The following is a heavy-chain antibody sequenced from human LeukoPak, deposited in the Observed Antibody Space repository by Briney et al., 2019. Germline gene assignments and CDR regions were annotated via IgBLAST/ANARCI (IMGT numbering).Heavy chain of an antibody. Sequence: PGRSLRLSCAASGFTFSSYGMHWVRQAPGKGLEWVAVIWYDGSNKYYADSVKGRFTISRDNSKNTLYLQMNSLRAEDTAVYYCANERRDGYRNHFDYWGQGTLVTVSS. V-gene: IGHV3-33*06. J-gene: IGHJ4*02. CDR3: ANERRDGYRNHFDY. D-gene: IGHD5-24*01. CDR2: IWYDGSNK. CDR1: GFTFSSYG.